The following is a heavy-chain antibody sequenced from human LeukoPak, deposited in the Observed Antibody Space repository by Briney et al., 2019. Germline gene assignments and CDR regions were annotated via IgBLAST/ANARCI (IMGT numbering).Heavy chain of an antibody. CDR3: ARLQLAHYFFDY. CDR2: IHHSGST. J-gene: IGHJ4*02. Sequence: SETLSLTCAVYGGSFSDYYWSWIRQPPGKGLEWIGEIHHSGSTNYNPSLKSRVTISVDTSKTQVSLKLSSVTAADTAVYYCARLQLAHYFFDYWDPGTLVTVSS. D-gene: IGHD6-13*01. V-gene: IGHV4-34*01. CDR1: GGSFSDYY.